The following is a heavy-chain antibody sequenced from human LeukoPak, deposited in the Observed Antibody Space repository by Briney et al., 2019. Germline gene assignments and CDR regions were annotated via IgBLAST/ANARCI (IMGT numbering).Heavy chain of an antibody. CDR2: IRYDGSNK. Sequence: PGGSLRLSCAASGFTFSSYGMHWVRQAPGKGLEWVAFIRYDGSNKYYADSVKGRFTISRDNSKNTLYLQTNSLRAEDTAVYYCAKDRRMITFGGVIDVFDYWGQGTLVTVSS. J-gene: IGHJ4*02. D-gene: IGHD3-16*02. V-gene: IGHV3-30*02. CDR3: AKDRRMITFGGVIDVFDY. CDR1: GFTFSSYG.